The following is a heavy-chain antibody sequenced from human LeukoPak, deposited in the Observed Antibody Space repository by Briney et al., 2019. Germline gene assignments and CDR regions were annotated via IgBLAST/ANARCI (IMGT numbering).Heavy chain of an antibody. V-gene: IGHV3-74*01. CDR1: GFTFSSYG. CDR3: ARDSAAVAVAFDY. D-gene: IGHD6-19*01. CDR2: INSDGSST. Sequence: PGGSLRLSCAASGFTFSSYGMHWVRQAPGKGLVWVSRINSDGSSTSYADSVKGRFTISRDNAKNTLYLQMNSLRAEDTAFYYCARDSAAVAVAFDYWGQGTLVTVSS. J-gene: IGHJ4*02.